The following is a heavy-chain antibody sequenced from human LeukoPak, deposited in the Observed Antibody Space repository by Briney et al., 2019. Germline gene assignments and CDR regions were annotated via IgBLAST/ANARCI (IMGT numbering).Heavy chain of an antibody. V-gene: IGHV4-31*03. Sequence: SETLSLTCTVSGGSISSGGYYWSWIRQHPGKGLEWIGYIYYSGSTYYNPSLKSRVTISVDTSKNQFSLKLSSVTAADTAVYYCARDILGVANWFDPWGQGTLVTVSS. CDR3: ARDILGVANWFDP. D-gene: IGHD3-3*01. CDR1: GGSISSGGYY. J-gene: IGHJ5*02. CDR2: IYYSGST.